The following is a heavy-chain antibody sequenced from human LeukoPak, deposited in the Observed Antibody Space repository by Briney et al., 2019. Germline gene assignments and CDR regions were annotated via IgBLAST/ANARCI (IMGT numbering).Heavy chain of an antibody. CDR3: VGGPTGTFDY. CDR2: TRNKANSYTT. V-gene: IGHV3-72*01. D-gene: IGHD1-1*01. Sequence: GGSLRLSCAASGFTFSSYAMHWVRQAPGKGLEWVGRTRNKANSYTTEYAASVKGRFAISRDDSKNSLYLQMNGLKTEDTAVYYCVGGPTGTFDYWGQGTLVTVSS. J-gene: IGHJ4*02. CDR1: GFTFSSYA.